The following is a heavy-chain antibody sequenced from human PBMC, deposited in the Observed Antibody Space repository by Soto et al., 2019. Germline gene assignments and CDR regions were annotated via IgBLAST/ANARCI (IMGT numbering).Heavy chain of an antibody. D-gene: IGHD3-10*01. V-gene: IGHV3-74*03. CDR2: INSDGSST. J-gene: IGHJ4*02. Sequence: EVHLVESGGGLVQPGGSLRLSCEASGFTFSSYWMHWVRQAPGQGLVWVSRINSDGSSTTYVDSVKGRFTISRDNAKNRLYLQMNSLRAEGTAVYYCARASGDRGYFDYWGQGTLVTVSS. CDR1: GFTFSSYW. CDR3: ARASGDRGYFDY.